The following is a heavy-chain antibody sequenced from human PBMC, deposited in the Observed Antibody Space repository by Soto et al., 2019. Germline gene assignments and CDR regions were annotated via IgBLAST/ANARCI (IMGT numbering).Heavy chain of an antibody. CDR2: IYPGESDT. D-gene: IGHD3-9*01. CDR1: GYTLRNYW. V-gene: IGHV5-51*01. J-gene: IGHJ6*02. Sequence: GEALKISCEGSGYTLRNYWIGLVRQTPGKGLEWMGIIYPGESDTKYNPSFQGQVTISADKSTSTAFLQWSSLKASDTAMYYCERLTVLPLYHSMDVWGQGTTVTVSS. CDR3: ERLTVLPLYHSMDV.